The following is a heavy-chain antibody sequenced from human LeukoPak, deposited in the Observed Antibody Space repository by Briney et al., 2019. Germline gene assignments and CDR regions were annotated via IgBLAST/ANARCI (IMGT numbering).Heavy chain of an antibody. CDR1: GFTFSSYA. D-gene: IGHD2-15*01. V-gene: IGHV3-23*01. J-gene: IGHJ4*02. CDR3: AKGDVEDCSGGSCYSRPFDY. Sequence: GGSLRLSCAASGFTFSSYAMSWVRQAPGKGLEWVSAISASGGSTNNADSVKGRFTISRDNSKNTLYLQMNSLRAEDTAVYYCAKGDVEDCSGGSCYSRPFDYWGQGTLVTVSS. CDR2: ISASGGST.